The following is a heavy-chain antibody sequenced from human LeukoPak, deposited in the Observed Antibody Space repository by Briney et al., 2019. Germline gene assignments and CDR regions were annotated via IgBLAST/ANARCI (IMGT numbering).Heavy chain of an antibody. CDR2: INPNSGGT. V-gene: IGHV1-2*02. J-gene: IGHJ2*01. D-gene: IGHD1-26*01. CDR1: GFTFTAYH. CDR3: ARDGAYSGSPPRYWYFDL. Sequence: ASVKVSCKASGFTFTAYHMHWVRQAPGQGLEWMGWINPNSGGTNYAQKFQGRVTMTRDTSISTAYMELSGLRSDDTAVYYCARDGAYSGSPPRYWYFDLWGRGTLVTVSS.